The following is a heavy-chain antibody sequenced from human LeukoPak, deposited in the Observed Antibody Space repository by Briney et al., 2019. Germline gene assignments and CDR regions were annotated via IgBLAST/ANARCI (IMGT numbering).Heavy chain of an antibody. CDR3: ASPGYSSSGNWFDP. CDR2: INPNSGGT. D-gene: IGHD6-13*01. CDR1: GYTFTGYY. Sequence: ASVKVSCKASGYTFTGYYMHWVRQAPGQGLEWMGWINPNSGGTNYAQKFQGRATMTRDTSISTAYMELSRLRSDDTAVYYCASPGYSSSGNWFDPWGQGTLVTVSS. J-gene: IGHJ5*02. V-gene: IGHV1-2*02.